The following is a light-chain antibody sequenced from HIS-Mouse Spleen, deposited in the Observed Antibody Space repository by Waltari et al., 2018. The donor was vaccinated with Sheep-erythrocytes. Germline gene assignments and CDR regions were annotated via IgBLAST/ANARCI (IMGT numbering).Light chain of an antibody. CDR3: SSYTSSSTWV. CDR1: SSDVGGYNY. J-gene: IGLJ3*02. Sequence: QSALTQPASVSGSPGQSITISCTGTSSDVGGYNYVSWYQQHPGKAPKLMIYEVSNRHSRVSNRCSGSKSGNTASLTISGLQAEDEDDYYCSSYTSSSTWVFGGGTKLTVL. CDR2: EVS. V-gene: IGLV2-14*01.